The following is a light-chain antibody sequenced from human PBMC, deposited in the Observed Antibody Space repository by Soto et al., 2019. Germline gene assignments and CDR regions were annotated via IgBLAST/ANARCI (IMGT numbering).Light chain of an antibody. CDR3: CSYAAIFYV. V-gene: IGLV2-11*01. Sequence: QSALTQPRSVSGSPGQSVTISCTGTSSDVGAYNYVSWYQQHPGKAPKLIIFDVGKRPSGVPDRFFGSKSGNTASLTISGLQAEDEDDYYCCSYAAIFYVFGTGTKLTVL. CDR1: SSDVGAYNY. J-gene: IGLJ1*01. CDR2: DVG.